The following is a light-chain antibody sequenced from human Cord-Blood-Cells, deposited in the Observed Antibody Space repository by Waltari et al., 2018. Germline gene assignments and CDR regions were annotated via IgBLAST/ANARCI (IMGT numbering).Light chain of an antibody. CDR3: AAWDDSLNGPV. CDR2: SNN. CDR1: SSTIGSNT. Sequence: QSVLTQPPSASGTPGQRVTISCSGSSSTIGSNTVNCYQQLPGPAPNLLIYSNNQRPSGVPDRFSGSKSGTSASLAISGLQSEDEADYYCAAWDDSLNGPVFGGGTKLTVL. V-gene: IGLV1-44*01. J-gene: IGLJ2*01.